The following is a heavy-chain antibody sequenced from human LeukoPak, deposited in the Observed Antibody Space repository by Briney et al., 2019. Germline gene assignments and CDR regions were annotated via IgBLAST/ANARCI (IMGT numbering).Heavy chain of an antibody. Sequence: PGGSLRLSCAASGFTFSSYSMNWVRQAPGKGLEWVSSISSSSSYIYYADSVEGRFTISRDNAKNSLYLQMNSLRAEDTAVYYCAIRTPSESLTMKVDTYTFDIWGQGTMVTVSS. CDR2: ISSSSSYI. CDR3: AIRTPSESLTMKVDTYTFDI. CDR1: GFTFSSYS. J-gene: IGHJ3*02. V-gene: IGHV3-21*01. D-gene: IGHD3-22*01.